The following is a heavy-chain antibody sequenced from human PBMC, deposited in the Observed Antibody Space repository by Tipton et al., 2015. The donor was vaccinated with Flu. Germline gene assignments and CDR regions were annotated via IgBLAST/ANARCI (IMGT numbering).Heavy chain of an antibody. CDR1: GGSISSSNW. CDR2: IYHSGST. CDR3: AAHCSGGSCSHAFDI. V-gene: IGHV4-4*02. J-gene: IGHJ3*02. D-gene: IGHD2-15*01. Sequence: TLSLTCAVSGGSISSSNWWSWVRQPPGKGLEWIGEIYHSGSTNYNPSLKSRVTISVDKSKNQFSLKLSSATAADTAVYYCAAHCSGGSCSHAFDIWGQGTMVTVSS.